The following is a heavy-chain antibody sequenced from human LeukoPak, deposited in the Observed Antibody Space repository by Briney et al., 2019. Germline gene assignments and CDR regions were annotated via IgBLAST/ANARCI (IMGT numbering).Heavy chain of an antibody. V-gene: IGHV1-8*01. CDR2: MNPNSGNT. Sequence: ASVKVSCKASGYTFTSYDINWVRQATGQGLEWMGWMNPNSGNTGYAQKFQGRVTMTRNTSISTAYMELSSLRSEDTAVYYCARDGSSYQVLYMDVWGKGTTVTVSS. CDR3: ARDGSSYQVLYMDV. CDR1: GYTFTSYD. J-gene: IGHJ6*03. D-gene: IGHD2-15*01.